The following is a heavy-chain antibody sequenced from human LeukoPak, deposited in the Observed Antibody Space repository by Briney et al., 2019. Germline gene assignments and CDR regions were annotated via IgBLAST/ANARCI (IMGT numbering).Heavy chain of an antibody. CDR1: GYTFTSYG. J-gene: IGHJ4*02. D-gene: IGHD6-6*01. CDR2: ISAYNGNT. V-gene: IGHV1-18*01. Sequence: GASVKVSCKASGYTFTSYGISWVRQAAGQGLDWMGWISAYNGNTNYAQKLQGRVTMTTVTSTSTDSMELRSLRSDDTAVYYCARDQDRIAARRDLAGYWGQGTLVTVSS. CDR3: ARDQDRIAARRDLAGY.